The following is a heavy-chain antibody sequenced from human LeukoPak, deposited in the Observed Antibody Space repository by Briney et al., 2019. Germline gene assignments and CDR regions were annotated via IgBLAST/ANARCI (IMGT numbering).Heavy chain of an antibody. V-gene: IGHV3-23*01. CDR1: GFTFSTYA. CDR2: ISGSGGST. CDR3: AKDRPHPSVEPTNFDY. J-gene: IGHJ4*02. D-gene: IGHD5/OR15-5a*01. Sequence: GGSLRLSCTTSGFTFSTYAMSWVRQAPGKGLEWVSAISGSGGSTYYADSVKGRFTSSRDNSKNTLYLQMNSLRAEDTAVYYCAKDRPHPSVEPTNFDYWRQGTLVTVSS.